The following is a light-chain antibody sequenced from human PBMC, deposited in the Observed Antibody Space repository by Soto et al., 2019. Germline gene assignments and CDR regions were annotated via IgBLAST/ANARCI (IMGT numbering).Light chain of an antibody. V-gene: IGKV3-20*01. J-gene: IGKJ2*01. CDR1: QSVSSNY. Sequence: EIVLTQSPGTLSLSPGERATLSCRASQSVSSNYLAWYQQKPGQAPRLLIYGASSRATGIPDGFSGSGSGTDFTLTISRLEPEDFAVYYCQQYGTSPNTFGQGTKVDIK. CDR2: GAS. CDR3: QQYGTSPNT.